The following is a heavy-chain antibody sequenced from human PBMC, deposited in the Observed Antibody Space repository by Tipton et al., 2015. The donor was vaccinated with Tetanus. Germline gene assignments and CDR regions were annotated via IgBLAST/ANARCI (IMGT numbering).Heavy chain of an antibody. Sequence: SLRLSYTASGFTFSNFAMSWVRQAPGKGLEWVSTISGSGDYTYYADSVKGQFTISRDNSKNTLSLQMNSLRADDTAVYYCAKGGGHSGSWSDYLDSWGQGTLVTVSS. J-gene: IGHJ4*02. CDR3: AKGGGHSGSWSDYLDS. CDR2: ISGSGDYT. D-gene: IGHD6-13*01. V-gene: IGHV3-23*01. CDR1: GFTFSNFA.